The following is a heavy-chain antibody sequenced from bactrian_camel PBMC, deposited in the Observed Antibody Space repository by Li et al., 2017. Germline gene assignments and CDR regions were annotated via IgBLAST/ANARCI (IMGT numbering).Heavy chain of an antibody. V-gene: IGHV3S55*01. Sequence: VQLVESGGGSVQTGGSLRLSCAVSEDTSGPYCMGWFRQAPGKEREGVATVAPSGKTYYADSVKGRFTIAQDRAKATLYLQMNDLKPEDTAEYYCAALKSAGPQFRGPGLDPRLYTLWGQGTQVTVS. CDR2: VAPSGKT. CDR1: EDTSGPYC. D-gene: IGHD1*01. CDR3: AALKSAGPQFRGPGLDPRLYTL. J-gene: IGHJ4*01.